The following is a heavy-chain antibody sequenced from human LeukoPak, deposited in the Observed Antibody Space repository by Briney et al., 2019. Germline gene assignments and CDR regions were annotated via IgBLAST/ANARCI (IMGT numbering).Heavy chain of an antibody. D-gene: IGHD2-2*01. Sequence: GGSLRLSCAASGSTFSDQYLDWVRQAPGKGLQWVGRTGNKANSYTTEYAASVKGRFTISRDDSKNSLYLQMNSLKTEDTAVYYCARQGYANSWHAYEFDFWGQGTLVTVSS. CDR2: TGNKANSYTT. CDR1: GSTFSDQY. CDR3: ARQGYANSWHAYEFDF. J-gene: IGHJ4*02. V-gene: IGHV3-72*01.